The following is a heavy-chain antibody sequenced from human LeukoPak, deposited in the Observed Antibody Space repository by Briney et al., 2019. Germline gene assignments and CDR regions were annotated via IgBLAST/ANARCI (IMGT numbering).Heavy chain of an antibody. CDR3: AREDYSDYIFDY. CDR1: GSSINSGGYY. CDR2: IYYRGST. D-gene: IGHD4-11*01. Sequence: SETLSLTCTVSGSSINSGGYYWSWIRQHPGKGLEWIGYIYYRGSTYYNPSLKSRLTISVDTSKNQFSLKLSSVTAADTAVYYCAREDYSDYIFDYWGQGTLVTVSS. J-gene: IGHJ4*02. V-gene: IGHV4-31*03.